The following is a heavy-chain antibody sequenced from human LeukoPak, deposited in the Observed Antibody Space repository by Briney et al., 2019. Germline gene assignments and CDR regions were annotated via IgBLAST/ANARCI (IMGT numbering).Heavy chain of an antibody. CDR3: AKDAEKVAARPVYFDY. CDR1: GFTFSSYG. Sequence: GGSLRLSCAASGFTFSSYGMHWVRQAPGKGLEWVAVISYDGSNKYYADSVKGRFTISRDNSKNTLYLQMNSLRAEDTAVYYCAKDAEKVAARPVYFDYWGQGTLVTVSS. V-gene: IGHV3-30*18. J-gene: IGHJ4*02. CDR2: ISYDGSNK. D-gene: IGHD6-6*01.